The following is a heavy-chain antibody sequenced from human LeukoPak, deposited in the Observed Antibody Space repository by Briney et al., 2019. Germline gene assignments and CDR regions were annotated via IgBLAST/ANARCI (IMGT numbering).Heavy chain of an antibody. CDR3: ARVRQNWNFPHWFDP. CDR2: INHSGST. Sequence: SETLSLTCAVYGGSFSGYYWSWIRQPPGKGLEWIGEINHSGSTNYNPSLKSRVTISVDTSKNQFSLKLNSVTAADTAVYYCARVRQNWNFPHWFDPWGQGTLVTVSS. J-gene: IGHJ5*02. D-gene: IGHD1-7*01. V-gene: IGHV4-34*01. CDR1: GGSFSGYY.